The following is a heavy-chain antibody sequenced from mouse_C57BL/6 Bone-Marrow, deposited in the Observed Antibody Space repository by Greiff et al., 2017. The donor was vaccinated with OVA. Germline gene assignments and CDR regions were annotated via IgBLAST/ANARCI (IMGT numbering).Heavy chain of an antibody. CDR3: ARLPLYYAMDY. J-gene: IGHJ4*01. CDR2: IDPSDSDT. V-gene: IGHV1-52*01. CDR1: GYTFTSYW. Sequence: QVQLQQPGAELVRPGSSVKLSCKASGYTFTSYWMHWVKQRPIQGLTWIGIIDPSDSDTHYNQKFKDKATLTVNKSSSTAYMQLSSLTSEDSAVYYCARLPLYYAMDYWGQGTSVTVSS.